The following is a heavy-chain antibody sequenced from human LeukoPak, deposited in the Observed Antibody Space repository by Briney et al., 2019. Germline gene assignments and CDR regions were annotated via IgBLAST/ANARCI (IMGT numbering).Heavy chain of an antibody. CDR1: GGSISSYY. D-gene: IGHD6-19*01. CDR2: IYYSGST. J-gene: IGHJ4*02. Sequence: SETLSLTCTASGGSISSYYWSWIRQPPGKGLEWIGYIYYSGSTNYNPSLKSRVTISVDTSKNQFSLKLSSVTAADSAVFYWARGSGWLFYWGQGTLVTVSS. V-gene: IGHV4-59*01. CDR3: ARGSGWLFY.